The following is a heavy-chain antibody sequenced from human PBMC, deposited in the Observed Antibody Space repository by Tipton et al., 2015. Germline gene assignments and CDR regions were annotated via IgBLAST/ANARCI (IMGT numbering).Heavy chain of an antibody. V-gene: IGHV3-21*01. CDR1: GFNFNNYI. D-gene: IGHD6-19*01. J-gene: IGHJ4*02. CDR2: ISTTSRYI. CDR3: AQTVGWLPDY. Sequence: GSLRLSCSVSGFNFNNYIMNWVRQAPGKGLEWVSSISTTSRYIYYLDSVKGRFTISRDNAKSSLYLEMNRLRDDDTAMYYCAQTVGWLPDYWGQGTLVTVSS.